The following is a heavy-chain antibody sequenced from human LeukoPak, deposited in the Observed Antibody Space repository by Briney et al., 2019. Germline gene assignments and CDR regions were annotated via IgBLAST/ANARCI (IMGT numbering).Heavy chain of an antibody. D-gene: IGHD3-10*01. V-gene: IGHV3-53*01. CDR3: ARLDYGSGSSILPYFDY. CDR1: GFTVSSNY. CDR2: IYSGGST. Sequence: GGSLRLSCAASGFTVSSNYMSWVHQAPGKGLEWVSVIYSGGSTYYADSVKGRFTISRDNSKNTLYLQMNSLRAEDTAVYYCARLDYGSGSSILPYFDYWGQGTLVTVSS. J-gene: IGHJ4*02.